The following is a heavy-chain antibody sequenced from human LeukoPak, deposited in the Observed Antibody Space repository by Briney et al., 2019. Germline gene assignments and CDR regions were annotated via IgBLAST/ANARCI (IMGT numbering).Heavy chain of an antibody. CDR3: AKDVERQVSFDF. CDR2: ISSSGGSP. D-gene: IGHD5-24*01. V-gene: IGHV3-23*01. Sequence: PGGSLRLSCAASGFPLSRNLMSCVRQAPGKGLEGVSSISSSGGSPYYADSVKGRFTMSRDNSTNTLYLQMSGLRAEDTALYYCAKDVERQVSFDFWGQGTLVTVS. J-gene: IGHJ4*02. CDR1: GFPLSRNL.